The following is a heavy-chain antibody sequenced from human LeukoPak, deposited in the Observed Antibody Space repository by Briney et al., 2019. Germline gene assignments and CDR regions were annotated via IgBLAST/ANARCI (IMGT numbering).Heavy chain of an antibody. J-gene: IGHJ4*02. D-gene: IGHD3-16*01. CDR1: GFTFSGYA. CDR2: ISGSGGST. CDR3: ARTRVDTTTFDYFDY. V-gene: IGHV3-23*01. Sequence: PGGSLRLSCVASGFTFSGYAMSWVRQAPGKGLEWVSTISGSGGSTYYADSVKGRFTISRDNSKNTLYLQMNSLRAEDTAVYYCARTRVDTTTFDYFDYWGQGTLVTVSS.